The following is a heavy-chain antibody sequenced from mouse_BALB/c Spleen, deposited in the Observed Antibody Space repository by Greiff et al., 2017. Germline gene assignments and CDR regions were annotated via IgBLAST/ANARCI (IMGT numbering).Heavy chain of an antibody. CDR2: ISSGGSYT. CDR1: GFTFSSYT. CDR3: TRDGGD. Sequence: EVMLVESGGGLVKPGGSLKLSCAASGFTFSSYTMSWVRQTPEKRLEWVATISSGGSYTYYPDSVKGRFTISRDNAKNTLYLQMSSLKSEDTAMYYCTRDGGDWGQGTLVTVSA. V-gene: IGHV5-6-4*01. J-gene: IGHJ3*01.